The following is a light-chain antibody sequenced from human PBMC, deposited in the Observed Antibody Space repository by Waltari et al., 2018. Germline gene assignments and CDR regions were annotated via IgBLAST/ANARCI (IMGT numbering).Light chain of an antibody. Sequence: SSQLRQDPAVSVALAQTVTTTCHGDALRRSYASWYQQKSGQAPVLLMYGKNRRPSGTPDRFSVSSSGNAASLTITGAHAEDEAHYHCASRDSSGTLFGGGTKLTVL. J-gene: IGLJ3*02. V-gene: IGLV3-19*01. CDR1: ALRRSY. CDR3: ASRDSSGTL. CDR2: GKN.